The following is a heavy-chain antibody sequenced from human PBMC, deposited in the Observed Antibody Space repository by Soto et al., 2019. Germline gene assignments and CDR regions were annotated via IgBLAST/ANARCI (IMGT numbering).Heavy chain of an antibody. CDR2: INHSGST. J-gene: IGHJ4*02. CDR1: GGSFSGYY. CDR3: ARGPIVGATTDDLEYYFDY. Sequence: QVQLQQWGAGLLKPSETLSLTCAVYGGSFSGYYWSWIRQPPGKGLEWIGEINHSGSTNYNPSLKSRVTISXDXXXXXXXXXXXXXXXXXXXXXYCARGPIVGATTDDLEYYFDYWGQGTLVTVSS. V-gene: IGHV4-34*01. D-gene: IGHD1-26*01.